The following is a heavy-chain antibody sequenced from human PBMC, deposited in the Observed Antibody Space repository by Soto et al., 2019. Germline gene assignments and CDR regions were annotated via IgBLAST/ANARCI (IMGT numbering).Heavy chain of an antibody. Sequence: QEELVESGGGVVQPVRSLRLSCAASGFTFSGFGMHLVRQAPGKGLEWVAVISYDGTNAIYADSVKGRFSVSRDNSKNIVYLQMNSLRNEDKAMYYCARLGQSEGESSPPTDIWGQGNLVTVSS. V-gene: IGHV3-30*03. D-gene: IGHD3-16*01. J-gene: IGHJ1*01. CDR1: GFTFSGFG. CDR3: ARLGQSEGESSPPTDI. CDR2: ISYDGTNA.